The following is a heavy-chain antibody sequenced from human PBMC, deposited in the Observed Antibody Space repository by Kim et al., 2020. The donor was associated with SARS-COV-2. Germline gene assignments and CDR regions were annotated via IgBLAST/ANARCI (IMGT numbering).Heavy chain of an antibody. CDR2: IYYSGST. Sequence: SETLSLTCTVSGGSISSSSYYWGWIRQPPGKGLEWIGSIYYSGSTYYNPSLKSRVTISVDTSKNQFSLKLSSVTAADTAVYYCARHLRSPVWFGEDDAFDIWGQGTMVTVSS. V-gene: IGHV4-39*01. CDR1: GGSISSSSYY. J-gene: IGHJ3*02. CDR3: ARHLRSPVWFGEDDAFDI. D-gene: IGHD3-10*01.